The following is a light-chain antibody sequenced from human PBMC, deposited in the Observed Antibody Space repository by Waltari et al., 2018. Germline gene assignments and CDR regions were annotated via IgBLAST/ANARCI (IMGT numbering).Light chain of an antibody. Sequence: VLTQSPGTLSLSPGERATLSCRASQSISKYLVWYQQRPGHAPRLLIYAGSTRAAGIPDRFSGSGYGTDFTLTIIRLEPEDFAMYYCQNHERLPATFGQGTKVEFK. CDR2: AGS. J-gene: IGKJ1*01. CDR1: QSISKY. CDR3: QNHERLPAT. V-gene: IGKV3-20*01.